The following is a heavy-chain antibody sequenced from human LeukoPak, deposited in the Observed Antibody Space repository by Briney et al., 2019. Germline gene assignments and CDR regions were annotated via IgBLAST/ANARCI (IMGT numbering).Heavy chain of an antibody. J-gene: IGHJ6*03. CDR2: IYYSGST. CDR1: GGSISSHY. CDR3: ARQPRIAAAGSWYMDV. Sequence: PSETLSLTCTVSGGSISSHYWSWIRQPPGKGLEWIGYIYYSGSTNYNPSLKSRVTISVDTSKNQFSLKLSSVTAADTAVYYCARQPRIAAAGSWYMDVWGKGTTVTVSS. D-gene: IGHD6-13*01. V-gene: IGHV4-59*08.